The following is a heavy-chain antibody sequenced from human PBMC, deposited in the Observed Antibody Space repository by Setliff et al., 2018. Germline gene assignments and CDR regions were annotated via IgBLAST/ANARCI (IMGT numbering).Heavy chain of an antibody. CDR3: ARQRTGPDWFDP. CDR1: GYTFINYE. CDR2: MNPNSGNT. Sequence: ASVKVSCKASGYTFINYEINWVRQAPGQGLEWMGWMNPNSGNTGYAQKFQGRVTMTRNTSISTAYMELSSLRSEDTAVYYCARQRTGPDWFDPWGQGTLVTVSS. V-gene: IGHV1-8*02. J-gene: IGHJ5*02.